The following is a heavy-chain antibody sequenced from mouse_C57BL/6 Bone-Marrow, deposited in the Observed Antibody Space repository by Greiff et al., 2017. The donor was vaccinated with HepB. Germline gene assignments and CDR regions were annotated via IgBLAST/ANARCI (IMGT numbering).Heavy chain of an antibody. V-gene: IGHV8-8*01. CDR2: IWWDDDK. D-gene: IGHD1-1*01. J-gene: IGHJ2*01. Sequence: QVTLKVSGPGILQPSQTLSLTCSFSGFSLSTFGMGVGWIRQPSGKGLEWLAHIWWDDDKYYNPALKSRLTISKDTSKNQVFLKIANVYTADTATYYCARIAPRSSFHFDYWAPGTTLTVSS. CDR1: GFSLSTFGMG. CDR3: ARIAPRSSFHFDY.